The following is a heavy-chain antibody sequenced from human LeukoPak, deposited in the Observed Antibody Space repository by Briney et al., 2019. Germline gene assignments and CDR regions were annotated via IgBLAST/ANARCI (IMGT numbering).Heavy chain of an antibody. CDR3: ARGIIAVAVGYYFDY. D-gene: IGHD6-19*01. Sequence: GGSLRLSCAASGFTFSSYWMSWVRQAPGKGLEWVANIKQDGSEKNYVDSVKGRSTISRDNAKNSLYLQMNSLRAEDTAVFYCARGIIAVAVGYYFDYWGQGTLVTVSS. J-gene: IGHJ4*02. V-gene: IGHV3-7*01. CDR1: GFTFSSYW. CDR2: IKQDGSEK.